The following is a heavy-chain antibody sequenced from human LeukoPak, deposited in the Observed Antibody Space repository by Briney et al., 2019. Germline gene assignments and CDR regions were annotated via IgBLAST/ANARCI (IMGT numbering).Heavy chain of an antibody. CDR3: VAGIGDY. J-gene: IGHJ4*02. V-gene: IGHV3-74*03. CDR2: INTDGRII. D-gene: IGHD1-14*01. CDR1: GFIFNTYW. Sequence: PGGSLRLSCAASGFIFNTYWMHWVRRAPGKGLVWVSRINTDGRIISYVDSVKGRFTISRDNAKNTVYLQINSLRVEDTALYYCVAGIGDYWGKGSLVTVSS.